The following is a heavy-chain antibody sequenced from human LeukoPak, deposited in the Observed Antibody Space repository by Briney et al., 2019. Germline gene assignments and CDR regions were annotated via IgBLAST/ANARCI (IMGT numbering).Heavy chain of an antibody. Sequence: EASVKVSCKASGYTFTSYGISWVRQAPGQGLEWMGWISAYNGNTNYAQKLQGRVTMTTDTSTSTAYMELRSLRSDDTAVYYCARDRGSGWSINAFDIWGQGTMVTVSS. D-gene: IGHD6-19*01. J-gene: IGHJ3*02. CDR3: ARDRGSGWSINAFDI. CDR2: ISAYNGNT. CDR1: GYTFTSYG. V-gene: IGHV1-18*01.